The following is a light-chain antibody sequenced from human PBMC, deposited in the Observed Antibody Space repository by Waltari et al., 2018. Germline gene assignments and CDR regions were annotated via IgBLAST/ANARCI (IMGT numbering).Light chain of an antibody. CDR1: QSVSSNY. CDR3: QQYGISREGWT. J-gene: IGKJ1*01. Sequence: EIVLTQSPGTLSLSPGERATLSCRASQSVSSNYLAWYQQKPGQAPRLLIYGASSRATGIPDRFSGSGSETDFTLTISRLEPEDFAVYSCQQYGISREGWTFGQGTKVEIK. CDR2: GAS. V-gene: IGKV3-20*01.